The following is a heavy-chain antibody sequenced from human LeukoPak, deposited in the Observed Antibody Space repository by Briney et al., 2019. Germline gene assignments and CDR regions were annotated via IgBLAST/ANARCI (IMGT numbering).Heavy chain of an antibody. J-gene: IGHJ3*02. D-gene: IGHD1-20*01. CDR2: IIPIFGTA. CDR3: ARDSNPYNWNGAWAFDI. Sequence: SVKVSCKASGGTFSSYAISWVRQATGQGLEWMGRIIPIFGTANYAQKFQGRVTITTDEPTSTAYMELSSLRSEVTAVYYCARDSNPYNWNGAWAFDIWGQGTMVTVSS. CDR1: GGTFSSYA. V-gene: IGHV1-69*05.